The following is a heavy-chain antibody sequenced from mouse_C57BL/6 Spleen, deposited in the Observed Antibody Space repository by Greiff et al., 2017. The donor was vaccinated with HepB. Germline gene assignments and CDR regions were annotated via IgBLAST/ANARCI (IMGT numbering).Heavy chain of an antibody. V-gene: IGHV3-6*01. CDR2: ISYDGSN. Sequence: EVKLEESGPGLVKPSQSLSLTCSVTGYSITSGYYWNWIRQFPGNKLEWMGYISYDGSNNYNPSLKNRISITRDTSKNQFFLKLNSVTTEDTATYYCARDYYGNYAMDYWGQGTSVTVSS. CDR3: ARDYYGNYAMDY. CDR1: GYSITSGYY. D-gene: IGHD1-1*01. J-gene: IGHJ4*01.